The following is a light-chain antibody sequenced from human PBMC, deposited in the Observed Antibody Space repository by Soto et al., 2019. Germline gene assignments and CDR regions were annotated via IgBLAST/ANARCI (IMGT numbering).Light chain of an antibody. Sequence: DIQMTQSPSTLSASVGDRVTITCRASQSISSWLAWYQQKQGKAHKLLIYDASNLESGVPSRFSGSGSGTEFTLTIRSLQPDDFATYYCQQYNSYWGTFGQGTKVDIK. CDR3: QQYNSYWGT. J-gene: IGKJ1*01. V-gene: IGKV1-5*01. CDR1: QSISSW. CDR2: DAS.